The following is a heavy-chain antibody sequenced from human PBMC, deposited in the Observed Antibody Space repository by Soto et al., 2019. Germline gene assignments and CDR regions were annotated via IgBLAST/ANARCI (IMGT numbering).Heavy chain of an antibody. Sequence: PGGSLRLSCAASGFTFSSYAMSWVRQAPGKGLEWVSAISGSGGSTYYADSVKGRFTISRDNAKNTLYLQMNSLRAGDTAVYYCARATRAFDIWGQGTMVTVSS. CDR1: GFTFSSYA. V-gene: IGHV3-23*01. CDR3: ARATRAFDI. J-gene: IGHJ3*02. CDR2: ISGSGGST.